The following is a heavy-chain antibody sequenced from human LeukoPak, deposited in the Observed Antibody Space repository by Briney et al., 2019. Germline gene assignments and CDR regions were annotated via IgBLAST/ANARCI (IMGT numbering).Heavy chain of an antibody. Sequence: GASVKVSCKASGYTFTSNGISWVRQAPGQGLEWTGRISAYNGNTNYAQKLQGRVTMTTDTSTSTAYMELRSLRSDDTAVYYCARAETYDFWSGYLYYFDYWGQGTLVTVSS. V-gene: IGHV1-18*01. CDR3: ARAETYDFWSGYLYYFDY. CDR1: GYTFTSNG. D-gene: IGHD3-3*01. CDR2: ISAYNGNT. J-gene: IGHJ4*02.